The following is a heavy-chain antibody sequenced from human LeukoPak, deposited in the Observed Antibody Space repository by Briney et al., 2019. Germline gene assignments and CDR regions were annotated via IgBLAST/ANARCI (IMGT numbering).Heavy chain of an antibody. J-gene: IGHJ4*02. CDR1: GLTFSSYA. V-gene: IGHV3-30-3*01. D-gene: IGHD1-26*01. CDR3: ARDLSGSYTVDY. CDR2: ISHDGSTE. Sequence: PGRSLRLSCAASGLTFSSYAMHWVRQAPDKGLEWVAVISHDGSTENYADSVKGRITISRDNPKNTLYLQLNSLRPEDTAVYHCARDLSGSYTVDYWGQGTLVTVSS.